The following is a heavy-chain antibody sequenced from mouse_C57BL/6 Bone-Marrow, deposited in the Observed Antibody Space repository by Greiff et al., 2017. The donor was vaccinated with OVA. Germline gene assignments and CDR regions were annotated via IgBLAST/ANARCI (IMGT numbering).Heavy chain of an antibody. CDR1: GYSITSGYY. CDR3: ARVGGSSDGWYFDV. CDR2: ISYDGSN. D-gene: IGHD1-1*01. V-gene: IGHV3-6*01. Sequence: EVQLVESEPGLVKPSQSLSLTCSVTGYSITSGYYWNWIRQFPGNKLEWMGYISYDGSNNYNPSLKNRISITRDTSKNQFFLKLNSVTIEDTATEYCARVGGSSDGWYFDVWGTGTTVTVSS. J-gene: IGHJ1*03.